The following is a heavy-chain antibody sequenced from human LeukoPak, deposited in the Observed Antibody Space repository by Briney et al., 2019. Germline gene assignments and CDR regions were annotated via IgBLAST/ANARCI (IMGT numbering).Heavy chain of an antibody. CDR2: ISAYNGNT. J-gene: IGHJ3*02. CDR3: ARSLNDYVWASYRPDAFDI. Sequence: HWASVKVSCKASGYTFTSYGISWVRQAPGQGLEWMGWISAYNGNTNYAQKLQGRVTMTTDTSTSTAYMELRSLRSDDTAVYYCARSLNDYVWASYRPDAFDIWGQGKMVTVSS. V-gene: IGHV1-18*01. D-gene: IGHD3-16*02. CDR1: GYTFTSYG.